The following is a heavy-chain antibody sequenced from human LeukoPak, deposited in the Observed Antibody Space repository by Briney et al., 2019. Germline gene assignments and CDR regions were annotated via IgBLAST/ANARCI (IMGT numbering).Heavy chain of an antibody. CDR1: GFTFSDYY. CDR2: ITNSGSTT. J-gene: IGHJ6*03. Sequence: PGGSLRLSCVASGFTFSDYYMSWIRQAPGKGLEWISYITNSGSTTFYADSVKGRFSISRDNANNSLFLQMNSLRAEDTAVYYCTRDVRLRHKYYYMGVWGKGTTVTVSS. D-gene: IGHD4-17*01. V-gene: IGHV3-11*04. CDR3: TRDVRLRHKYYYMGV.